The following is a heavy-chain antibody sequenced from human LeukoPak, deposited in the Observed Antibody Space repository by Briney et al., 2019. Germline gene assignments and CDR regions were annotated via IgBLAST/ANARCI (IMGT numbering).Heavy chain of an antibody. CDR2: IRYDGSNK. CDR3: AKDAIVGATAFDY. V-gene: IGHV3-30*02. CDR1: GFTFSSYG. Sequence: GGSLRLSCAASGFTFSSYGMHWVRQAPGKGLEWVAFIRYDGSNKYYADSVKGRFTISRDNSKNTLYLQMNSLRAEDTAVYYCAKDAIVGATAFDYWGQGTLVTVSS. J-gene: IGHJ4*02. D-gene: IGHD1-26*01.